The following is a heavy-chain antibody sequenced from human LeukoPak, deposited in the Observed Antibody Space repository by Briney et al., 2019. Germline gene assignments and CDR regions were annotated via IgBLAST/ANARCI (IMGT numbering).Heavy chain of an antibody. Sequence: SETLSLTCSVSGGSITSYYWNWIRQPPGKGLEWIGYLYYSGNTNYNPSLKSRVTISVYTSKNQFSLRLTSVTAADTAVYYCASHTNANYRYYFDYWGQGTLVTVSS. CDR1: GGSITSYY. D-gene: IGHD5-24*01. V-gene: IGHV4-59*08. CDR2: LYYSGNT. J-gene: IGHJ4*02. CDR3: ASHTNANYRYYFDY.